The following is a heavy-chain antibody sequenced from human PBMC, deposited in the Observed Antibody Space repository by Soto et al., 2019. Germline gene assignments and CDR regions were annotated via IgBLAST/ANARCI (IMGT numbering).Heavy chain of an antibody. CDR2: INQDGSEK. J-gene: IGHJ6*02. V-gene: IGHV3-7*01. D-gene: IGHD3-22*01. CDR1: GFTFSSYW. CDR3: ARDRGRPDLRDTHYYDSSDLDYGMDV. Sequence: EVRLVESGGGLVQPGGSLTLSCAASGFTFSSYWMTWVRQAPGKGLEWVANINQDGSEKYYMDSMKGRFTISRDNAKNSLLLQLNSRRAEDTAVYYGARDRGRPDLRDTHYYDSSDLDYGMDVWGQGTTVTVSS.